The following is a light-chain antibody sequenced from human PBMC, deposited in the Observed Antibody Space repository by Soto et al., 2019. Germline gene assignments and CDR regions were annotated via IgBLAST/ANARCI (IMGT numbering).Light chain of an antibody. CDR2: DAS. Sequence: EIVLTQSPATLSLSPGERATLSCRASQSVSSYLAWYQQKPGQAPTLLISDASNRATGIPVRFSGSGSGTDFTLTISSLEAEDSAVYYCQQRSNWPSITFGQGTRLEIK. CDR3: QQRSNWPSIT. V-gene: IGKV3-11*01. J-gene: IGKJ5*01. CDR1: QSVSSY.